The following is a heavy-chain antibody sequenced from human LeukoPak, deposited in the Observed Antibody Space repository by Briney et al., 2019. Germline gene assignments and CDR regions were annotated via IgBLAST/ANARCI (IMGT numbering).Heavy chain of an antibody. Sequence: ASVKVSCKASGYTFTSYGISWVRPAPGQGLEWMGWISAYNGNTNYEQKLEGRVTMTTDTSTSTAYMELRSLRSDDTAVYYCAREELRYFDWLLENYYYYYGMDVWGQGTTVTVSS. CDR2: ISAYNGNT. D-gene: IGHD3-9*01. V-gene: IGHV1-18*01. CDR1: GYTFTSYG. CDR3: AREELRYFDWLLENYYYYYGMDV. J-gene: IGHJ6*02.